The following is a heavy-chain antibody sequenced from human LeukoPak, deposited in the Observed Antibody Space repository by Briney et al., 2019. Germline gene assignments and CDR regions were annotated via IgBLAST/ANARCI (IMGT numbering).Heavy chain of an antibody. J-gene: IGHJ4*02. CDR2: IKQDGSEK. CDR1: GFTFGSYW. D-gene: IGHD5-18*01. Sequence: GGSLRLSRAASGFTFGSYWMTWVRQAPGKGLEWVANIKQDGSEKYYVDSVKGRFTISRDNAKNSLYLQMNSLRAEDTAVYYCARSKSWIQLWFDFWGQGTLVTVSS. V-gene: IGHV3-7*01. CDR3: ARSKSWIQLWFDF.